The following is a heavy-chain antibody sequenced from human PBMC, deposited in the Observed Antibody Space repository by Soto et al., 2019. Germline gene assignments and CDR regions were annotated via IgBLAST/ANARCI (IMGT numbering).Heavy chain of an antibody. CDR1: GFTFSSYG. Sequence: GGSLRLSCAASGFTFSSYGMHWVRQAPGKGLEWVAVIWYDGSNKYYADSVKGRFTISRDNSKNTLYLQMNSLRAEDTAVYYCAREYPGSHDXFDSWGQGTMVTVS. V-gene: IGHV3-33*01. J-gene: IGHJ3*02. CDR2: IWYDGSNK. D-gene: IGHD7-27*01. CDR3: AREYPGSHDXFDS.